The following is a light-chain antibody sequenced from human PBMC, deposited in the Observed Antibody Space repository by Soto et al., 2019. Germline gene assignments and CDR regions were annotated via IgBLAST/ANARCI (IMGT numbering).Light chain of an antibody. CDR2: RNS. V-gene: IGLV1-44*01. CDR3: AVWDDNLRAVV. CDR1: SSNIGRNT. J-gene: IGLJ2*01. Sequence: QSGLTQPPSSSGTPGQRIIISCSGSSSNIGRNTVNWYQYLPGTAPKVLIYRNSNRPSGVPDRFSGSQSGSSASLAIDGLQYEDEADYYCAVWDDNLRAVVFGGGTKVTVL.